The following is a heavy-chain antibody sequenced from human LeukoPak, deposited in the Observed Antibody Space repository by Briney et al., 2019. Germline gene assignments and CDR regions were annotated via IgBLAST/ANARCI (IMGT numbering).Heavy chain of an antibody. CDR3: ARASSPTYYYDSSGSYNFQH. D-gene: IGHD3-22*01. CDR2: ISSSGSTI. CDR1: GFTFSDYY. Sequence: GGSLRLSCAASGFTFSDYYMSWIRQAPGKGLEWVSYISSSGSTIYYADSVKGRFTISRDNAKNSLYLQMNSLRAEDTAVYYCARASSPTYYYDSSGSYNFQHWGQGTLVTVSS. V-gene: IGHV3-11*01. J-gene: IGHJ1*01.